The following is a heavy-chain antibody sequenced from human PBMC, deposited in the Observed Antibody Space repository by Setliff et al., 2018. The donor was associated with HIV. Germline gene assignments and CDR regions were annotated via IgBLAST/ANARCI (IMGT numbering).Heavy chain of an antibody. Sequence: SVKVSCKAFGGTFSSYAISWVRQAPGQGLEWMGGIVPIFGTAKYAQKFQGRVTITADESTSTAYMDLSSLKSEDTAVYYCARDGGYSDHQWLGDAFDIWGQGTMVTVSS. J-gene: IGHJ3*02. CDR1: GGTFSSYA. V-gene: IGHV1-69*13. CDR3: ARDGGYSDHQWLGDAFDI. CDR2: IVPIFGTA. D-gene: IGHD5-18*01.